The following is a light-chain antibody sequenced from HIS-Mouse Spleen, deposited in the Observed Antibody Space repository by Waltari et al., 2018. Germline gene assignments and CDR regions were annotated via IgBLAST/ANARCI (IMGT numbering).Light chain of an antibody. CDR2: AAS. V-gene: IGKV1-8*01. J-gene: IGKJ1*01. CDR1: QGISSY. CDR3: RQYYSYPPWT. Sequence: AIRMTQSPSSLSASTGDRVTITCRASQGISSYLAWYQQKPGKAPKLLIYAASTLQSGVPLRFSGSGSGADFTLTISCLQSEDFATYYCRQYYSYPPWTFGEGTKVEIK.